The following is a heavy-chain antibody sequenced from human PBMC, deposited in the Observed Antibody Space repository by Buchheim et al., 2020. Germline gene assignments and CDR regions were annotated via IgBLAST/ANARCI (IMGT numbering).Heavy chain of an antibody. Sequence: QVQLVQSGAEVKKPGASVKVSCKASGYTFTAYYIHWVRQAPGQGLEWMGWINPNSGGPNYAQNFQGRVSMTRDTSISTAFMDLSRLTSDDTAVYYCARDPTLPSGSWFDPWGQGTL. D-gene: IGHD3-10*01. J-gene: IGHJ5*02. CDR1: GYTFTAYY. CDR3: ARDPTLPSGSWFDP. V-gene: IGHV1-2*02. CDR2: INPNSGGP.